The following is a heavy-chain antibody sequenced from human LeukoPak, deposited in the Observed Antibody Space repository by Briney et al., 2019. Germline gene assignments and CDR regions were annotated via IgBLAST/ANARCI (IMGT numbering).Heavy chain of an antibody. CDR3: ARHADYHILTGFDY. Sequence: GESLRISCKGSGYNFTNYWISWVRQMPGKGLECMGRIDPSNSYTNYSPPFQGHVTISADRSISTAYLQWNSLKASDTAMYYCARHADYHILTGFDYWGQGTLVTVS. CDR1: GYNFTNYW. J-gene: IGHJ4*02. V-gene: IGHV5-10-1*01. CDR2: IDPSNSYT. D-gene: IGHD3-9*01.